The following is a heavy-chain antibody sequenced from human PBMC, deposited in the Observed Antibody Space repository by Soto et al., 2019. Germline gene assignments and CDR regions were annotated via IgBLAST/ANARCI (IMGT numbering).Heavy chain of an antibody. Sequence: QVQLVQSGAEVKKPGSSVKVSCKASGGTFSSYAISWVRQAPGQGLEWMGGIIPIFGTANYAQKFQGRVTITADESKSTAYMELSSLRSEDTAVYYSARDHGLVAAAGMGREGWFAPWGQGTLVTVSS. CDR2: IIPIFGTA. D-gene: IGHD6-13*01. CDR3: ARDHGLVAAAGMGREGWFAP. CDR1: GGTFSSYA. J-gene: IGHJ5*02. V-gene: IGHV1-69*01.